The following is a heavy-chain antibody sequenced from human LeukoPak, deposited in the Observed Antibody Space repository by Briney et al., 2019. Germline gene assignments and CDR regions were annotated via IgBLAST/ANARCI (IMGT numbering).Heavy chain of an antibody. CDR2: VNLDSGVT. CDR3: AREPIRVFDYFDL. V-gene: IGHV1-2*02. D-gene: IGHD3-9*01. J-gene: IGHJ2*01. Sequence: GASVKVSCKASGYTFTSYAMNWVRQAPGRGLEWMGCVNLDSGVTDYAQKFQGRITMTRDTSISTAYMDLSSLKSDDTGIYFCAREPIRVFDYFDLWGRGTLVTVSS. CDR1: GYTFTSYA.